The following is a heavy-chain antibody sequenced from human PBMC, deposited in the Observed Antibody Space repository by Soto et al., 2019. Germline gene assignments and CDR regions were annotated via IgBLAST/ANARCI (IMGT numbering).Heavy chain of an antibody. CDR3: ARDKITGPFAY. D-gene: IGHD2-8*02. V-gene: IGHV4-34*01. Sequence: QVQLQQWGAGLLKPSETLSLTCAVYGGSFSGYYWTWIRQPPGTGLEWIGEINHSGSTNYNPSLKSRVTISVDTSKNQSSLKLTSVTAADTAVYYCARDKITGPFAYWGQGTLVTVSS. CDR2: INHSGST. CDR1: GGSFSGYY. J-gene: IGHJ4*02.